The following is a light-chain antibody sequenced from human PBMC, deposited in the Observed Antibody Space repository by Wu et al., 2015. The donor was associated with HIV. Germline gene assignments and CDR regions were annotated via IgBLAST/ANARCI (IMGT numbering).Light chain of an antibody. CDR1: QSISNN. V-gene: IGKV3-15*01. J-gene: IGKJ1*01. Sequence: EILMTQSPATLSVSPGERATLSCRASQSISNNLAWYQQTPGQTPRLLIYGASTRATGIPARFSGRGSGTEFTLTITSMQSEDFAAYYCQQYNNWPRTFGQGTEVEIK. CDR3: QQYNNWPRT. CDR2: GAS.